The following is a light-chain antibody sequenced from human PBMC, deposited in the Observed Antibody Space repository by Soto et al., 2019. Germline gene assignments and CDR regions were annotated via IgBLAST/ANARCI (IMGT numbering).Light chain of an antibody. J-gene: IGKJ5*01. CDR3: QQLNSYPIT. Sequence: DIQLTQSPSFLSASVGDRVTITCRASQGISSHLAWYQQQPGKAPKLLIYVASTLQSGVPSRFSGSGSGTEFTLTISGLQPEDFANYYCQQLNSYPITFGQGTRQEIK. CDR1: QGISSH. V-gene: IGKV1-9*01. CDR2: VAS.